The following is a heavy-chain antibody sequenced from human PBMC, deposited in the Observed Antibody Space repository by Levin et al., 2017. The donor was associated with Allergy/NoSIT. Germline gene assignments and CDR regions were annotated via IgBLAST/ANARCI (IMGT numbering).Heavy chain of an antibody. D-gene: IGHD3-22*01. V-gene: IGHV4-4*07. CDR3: ACDSSGYYYHTFDY. CDR1: GGSISSYY. Sequence: SETLSLTCTVSGGSISSYYWSWIRQPAGKGLEWIGRIYTSGSTNYNLSLKSRVTMSVDTSKNQFSLRLSSVTAADTAVYYCACDSSGYYYHTFDYWGQGTLVTVSS. CDR2: IYTSGST. J-gene: IGHJ4*02.